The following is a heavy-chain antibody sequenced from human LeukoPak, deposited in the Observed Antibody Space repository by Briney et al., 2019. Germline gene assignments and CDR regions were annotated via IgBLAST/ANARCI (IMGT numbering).Heavy chain of an antibody. V-gene: IGHV3-30*18. J-gene: IGHJ6*02. CDR2: ISYDGSNK. D-gene: IGHD3-9*01. Sequence: GGSLRLSCAASGFTFSSYGMHWVRQAPGKGLEWVAVISYDGSNKYYADSVKGRFTISRDNFKNTLYLQMNSLRAEDTAVYYCAKDFTYYDILTGYYPYYYGMDVWGQGTTVTVSS. CDR1: GFTFSSYG. CDR3: AKDFTYYDILTGYYPYYYGMDV.